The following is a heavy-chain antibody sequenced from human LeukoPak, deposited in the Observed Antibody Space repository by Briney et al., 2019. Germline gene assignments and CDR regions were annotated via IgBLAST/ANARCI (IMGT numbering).Heavy chain of an antibody. V-gene: IGHV1-69*13. D-gene: IGHD4-17*01. CDR3: AVLLDYGDYEGHY. CDR1: GYTFTSYG. Sequence: SVKVSCKASGYTFTSYGISWVRQAPGQGLEWMGGIIPIFGTANYAQKFQGRVTITADESTSTAYMELSSLRSEDTAVYYCAVLLDYGDYEGHYWGQGTLVTVSS. CDR2: IIPIFGTA. J-gene: IGHJ4*02.